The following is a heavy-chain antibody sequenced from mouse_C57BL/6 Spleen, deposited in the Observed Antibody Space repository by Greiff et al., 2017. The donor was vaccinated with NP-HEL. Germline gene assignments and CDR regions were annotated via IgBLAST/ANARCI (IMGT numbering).Heavy chain of an antibody. CDR1: GFNIKDDY. CDR3: TRGTAQAMDY. V-gene: IGHV14-4*01. CDR2: IDPENGDT. D-gene: IGHD3-2*02. J-gene: IGHJ2*01. Sequence: EVQLQQSGAELVRPGASVKLSCTASGFNIKDDYMHWVKQRPEQGLEWIGWIDPENGDTEYATKFQGKATITADTSSNTAYLQLRGLTAEDTAVYYCTRGTAQAMDYWGQGTTLSVSS.